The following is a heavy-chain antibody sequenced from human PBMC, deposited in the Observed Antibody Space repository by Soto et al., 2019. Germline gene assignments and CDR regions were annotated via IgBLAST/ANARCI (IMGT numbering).Heavy chain of an antibody. D-gene: IGHD2-15*01. Sequence: FIRQPPGRGLEWMANIYYSGSAYYNPSLKSRVSTSVDTSKNQFSLKLRSVTAADTAVYYCARQGSRAFDIWGQGTMVTVSS. J-gene: IGHJ3*02. V-gene: IGHV4-39*01. CDR2: IYYSGSA. CDR3: ARQGSRAFDI.